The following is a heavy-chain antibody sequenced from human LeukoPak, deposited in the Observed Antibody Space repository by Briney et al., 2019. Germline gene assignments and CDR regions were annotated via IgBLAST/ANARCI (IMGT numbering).Heavy chain of an antibody. V-gene: IGHV1-2*02. CDR2: INPNSGVT. J-gene: IGHJ4*02. Sequence: GASVRVSCKASGYTLTSYYIHWVRQAPGQGLEWMAWINPNSGVTNYAQKFQGRVTLTRDTPISTVYMEVSRLRSDDRAVYYCARALMTTVTLGDYWGQGALVTVSS. CDR1: GYTLTSYY. CDR3: ARALMTTVTLGDY. D-gene: IGHD4-11*01.